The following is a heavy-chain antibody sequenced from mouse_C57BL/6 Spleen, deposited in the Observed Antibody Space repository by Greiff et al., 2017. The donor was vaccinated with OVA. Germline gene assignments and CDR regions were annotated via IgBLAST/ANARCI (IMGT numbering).Heavy chain of an antibody. CDR3: ARRDGYYNYFDY. D-gene: IGHD2-3*01. V-gene: IGHV5-12*01. Sequence: EVMLVESGGGLVQPGGSLKLSCAASGFTFSDYYMYWVRQTPEKRLEWVAYISNGGGSTYYPDTVKGRFTISRDNAKNTLYLQMSRLKSEDTAMYYCARRDGYYNYFDYWGQGTTLTVSS. J-gene: IGHJ2*01. CDR2: ISNGGGST. CDR1: GFTFSDYY.